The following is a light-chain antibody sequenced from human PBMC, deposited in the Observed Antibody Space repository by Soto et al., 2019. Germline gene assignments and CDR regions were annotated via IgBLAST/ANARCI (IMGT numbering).Light chain of an antibody. V-gene: IGKV3-15*01. CDR1: QSVTSN. CDR3: QQYNYWPVT. Sequence: EIVMTQSPATLSVSPGERVTFSCRASQSVTSNLAWYQHKPGQAPRLLISYASTGATGIPARFSGSGSGTDFTLTINSLQSEDFEIYYCQQYNYWPVTLGGGTNVDIK. J-gene: IGKJ4*01. CDR2: YAS.